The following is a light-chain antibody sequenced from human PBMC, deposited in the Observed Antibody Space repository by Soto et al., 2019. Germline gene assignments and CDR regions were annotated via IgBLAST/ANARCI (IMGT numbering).Light chain of an antibody. CDR3: LQDYNYPRT. CDR1: QGIRND. CDR2: AVS. J-gene: IGKJ1*01. V-gene: IGKV1-6*01. Sequence: ALQMTQSPSSLSASVGDRVTITCRASQGIRNDLGWYQQKPGKAPKLLIYAVSHLQSGVPSRFSGSGSGTDFTLTISSLQPEDFASYYCLQDYNYPRTFGQGTKVDIK.